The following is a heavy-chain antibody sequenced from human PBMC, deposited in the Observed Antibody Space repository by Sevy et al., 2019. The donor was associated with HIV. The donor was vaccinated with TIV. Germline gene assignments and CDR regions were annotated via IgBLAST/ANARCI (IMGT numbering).Heavy chain of an antibody. CDR3: ATTSTPLYYYALDV. CDR2: IYSGGNT. Sequence: GGSLRLSCAASGFTLSSYGMHWVRQAPGKGLEWVSVIYSGGNTYYADSVKGRFTISRDISKNTLYLQMNSLRAEDTAIYYCATTSTPLYYYALDVWGQGTTVTVSS. V-gene: IGHV3-53*03. J-gene: IGHJ6*02. D-gene: IGHD2-15*01. CDR1: GFTLSSYG.